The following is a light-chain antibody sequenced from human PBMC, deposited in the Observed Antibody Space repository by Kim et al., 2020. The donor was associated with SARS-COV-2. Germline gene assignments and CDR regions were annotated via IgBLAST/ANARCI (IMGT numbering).Light chain of an antibody. CDR1: QGISSY. CDR3: QQLNTYPLT. Sequence: DIQMTQSPSSLSASVGDRVTITCRASQGISSYLAWYQQKPGKAPKLLIYAASTLQTGVPSRFSGSGSGTEFTLTISSLQPEDFATYSCQQLNTYPLTFGGGTPVDIK. CDR2: AAS. V-gene: IGKV1-9*01. J-gene: IGKJ4*01.